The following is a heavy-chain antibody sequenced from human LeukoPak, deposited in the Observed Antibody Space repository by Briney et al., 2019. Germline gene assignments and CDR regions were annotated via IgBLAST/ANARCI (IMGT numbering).Heavy chain of an antibody. CDR2: IRYDGSNK. V-gene: IGHV3-30*02. J-gene: IGHJ6*03. CDR1: GFTFSGYD. CDR3: AKDWGGSCVLYYYYMDV. Sequence: GGSLRLSCAASGFTFSGYDMNWVRQAPGKGLEWVAFIRYDGSNKYYADSVKGRFTISRDNSKNTLYLQMNSLRAEDTAVYYCAKDWGGSCVLYYYYMDVWGKGTTVTISS. D-gene: IGHD2-15*01.